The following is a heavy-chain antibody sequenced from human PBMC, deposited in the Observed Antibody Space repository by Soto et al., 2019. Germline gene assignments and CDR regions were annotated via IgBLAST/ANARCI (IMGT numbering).Heavy chain of an antibody. J-gene: IGHJ5*02. Sequence: QVQLQESGPGLVKPSQTLSLTCTVSGGSITSGTYYWSWIRQHPGRGLEWIGYIHYSGSTYYNPSLKSRVSMSVDTSKNHFSLNLSSVTAAATAMYYCARLSITAAGGWVDPWGQGTLVTVSS. D-gene: IGHD6-13*01. V-gene: IGHV4-31*03. CDR1: GGSITSGTYY. CDR2: IHYSGST. CDR3: ARLSITAAGGWVDP.